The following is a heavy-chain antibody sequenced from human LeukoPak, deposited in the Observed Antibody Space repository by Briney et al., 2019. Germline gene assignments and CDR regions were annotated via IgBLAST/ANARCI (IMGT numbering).Heavy chain of an antibody. CDR2: ISSSSSTI. V-gene: IGHV3-48*04. CDR3: ARDQAAAQNDY. Sequence: GGSLRLSCAASGFTFSSYSMNWVRQAPGKGLEWVSYISSSSSTIYYADSVKGRFTISRDNAKSSLYLQMNSLRAEDTAVYYCARDQAAAQNDYWGQGTLVTVSS. J-gene: IGHJ4*02. CDR1: GFTFSSYS. D-gene: IGHD6-13*01.